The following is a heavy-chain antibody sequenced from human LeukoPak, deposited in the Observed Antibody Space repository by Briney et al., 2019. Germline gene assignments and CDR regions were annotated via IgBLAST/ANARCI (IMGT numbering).Heavy chain of an antibody. CDR3: ARGKLGTLDYYYYYYMDV. V-gene: IGHV4-38-2*02. J-gene: IGHJ6*03. CDR1: GYSISSGYY. Sequence: PSETLSLTCTVSGYSISSGYYWGWIRQPPGKGLEWIGSIYHSGSTYYNPSLKSRVTISVDTSKNQFSLKLSSVTAADTAVYYCARGKLGTLDYYYYYYMDVWGKGTTVTVSS. D-gene: IGHD7-27*01. CDR2: IYHSGST.